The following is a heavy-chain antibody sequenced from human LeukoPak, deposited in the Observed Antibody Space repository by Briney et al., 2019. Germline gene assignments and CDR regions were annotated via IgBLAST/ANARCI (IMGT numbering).Heavy chain of an antibody. CDR3: ARPSFSGSYYEGYYFDY. CDR2: IYPGDSDT. D-gene: IGHD1-26*01. J-gene: IGHJ4*02. CDR1: GSSFTSYW. Sequence: GESLQISCQGSGSSFTSYWIGWVRQVPGKGLEWMGIIYPGDSDTRYSPSFQGQVTISADKSISTAYLQWSSLKASDTAMYYCARPSFSGSYYEGYYFDYWGQGTLVTVSS. V-gene: IGHV5-51*01.